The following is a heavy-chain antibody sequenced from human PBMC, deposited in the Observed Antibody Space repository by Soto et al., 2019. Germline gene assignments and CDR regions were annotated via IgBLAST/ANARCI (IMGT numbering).Heavy chain of an antibody. D-gene: IGHD6-6*01. CDR2: ISWNSGSI. V-gene: IGHV3-9*01. CDR1: GFTFDDYA. CDR3: EKDILAAQWGSAFDI. J-gene: IGHJ3*02. Sequence: EVQLVESGGGLVQPGRSLRLSCAASGFTFDDYAMHWVRQAPGKGLEWVSGISWNSGSIGYADCVKGRFTISRDNAKNPLYMQMNRVRAEDTALCYCEKDILAAQWGSAFDIWGQGTMVTVSS.